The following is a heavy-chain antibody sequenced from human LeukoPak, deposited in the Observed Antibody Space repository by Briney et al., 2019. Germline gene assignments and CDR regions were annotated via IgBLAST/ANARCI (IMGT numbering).Heavy chain of an antibody. Sequence: SETLSLTCTVSSGSISTSNFYWGWIRQPPGKGLEWIGSINYSGNTYYNPSLKSRVTISVDTSKNQFSLKLSSVTAADTAVYYCARDRGYSYGFDYWGQGTLVAVSS. CDR1: SGSISTSNFY. J-gene: IGHJ4*02. CDR2: INYSGNT. CDR3: ARDRGYSYGFDY. D-gene: IGHD5-18*01. V-gene: IGHV4-39*07.